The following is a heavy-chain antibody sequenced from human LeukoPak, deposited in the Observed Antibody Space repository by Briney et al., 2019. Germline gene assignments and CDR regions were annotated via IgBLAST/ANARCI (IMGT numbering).Heavy chain of an antibody. Sequence: SETLSLTCTVSGDSISSSSYYWGWIPQPPGKGLEWIGSIYYSGSTYYSPSLKSRLTISVDTSKNQFSLRLTSVTAADTAVYYCASAPRRGSIGGLDYWGQGILVTVSS. J-gene: IGHJ4*02. D-gene: IGHD3-10*01. CDR3: ASAPRRGSIGGLDY. CDR1: GDSISSSSYY. V-gene: IGHV4-39*01. CDR2: IYYSGST.